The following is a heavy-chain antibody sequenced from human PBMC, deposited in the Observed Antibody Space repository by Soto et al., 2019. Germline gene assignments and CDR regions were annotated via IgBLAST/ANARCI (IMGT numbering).Heavy chain of an antibody. CDR2: INHSGST. CDR1: GGSFIGYY. D-gene: IGHD3-22*01. V-gene: IGHV4-34*01. CDR3: ARAPLYYYDSSGYYLGSANAFDI. Sequence: SETLSLTCAVYGGSFIGYYWSWSRQPPGKGLEWIGEINHSGSTNYNPSLKSRVTISVDTSKNQFSLKLSSVTAADTAVYYCARAPLYYYDSSGYYLGSANAFDIWGQGTTVTVSS. J-gene: IGHJ3*02.